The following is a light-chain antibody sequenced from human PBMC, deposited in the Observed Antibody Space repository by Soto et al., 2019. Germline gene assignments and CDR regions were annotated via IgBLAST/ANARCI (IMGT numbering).Light chain of an antibody. CDR2: DAS. J-gene: IGKJ4*01. Sequence: VLTLYPGTLPLAPEERATLCCRASQTVRNNYLAWYQQKPGQAPKLLIYDASSRATGIPDRFSGGGSGTDITLTSSRVKPEDFAFYYLQQLSKLPVNFGGGTKVDIK. CDR1: QTVRNNY. V-gene: IGKV3D-20*02. CDR3: QQLSKLPVN.